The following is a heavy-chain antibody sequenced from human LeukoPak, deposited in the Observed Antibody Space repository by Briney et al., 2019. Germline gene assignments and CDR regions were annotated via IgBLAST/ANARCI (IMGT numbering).Heavy chain of an antibody. CDR2: IYHSGSA. CDR3: ARVVGYSGYYYYYMDV. D-gene: IGHD3-10*01. CDR1: GDSMTLSTYY. V-gene: IGHV4-39*07. Sequence: SETLSLTCTVSGDSMTLSTYYWGWIRQPPGMGLEWLGLIYHSGSAYYNPSLKSRVTISVDTSKNQFSLKLSSVTAADTAVYYCARVVGYSGYYYYYMDVWGKGTTVTVSS. J-gene: IGHJ6*03.